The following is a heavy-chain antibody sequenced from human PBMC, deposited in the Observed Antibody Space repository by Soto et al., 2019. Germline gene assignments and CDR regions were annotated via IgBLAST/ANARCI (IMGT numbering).Heavy chain of an antibody. D-gene: IGHD3-22*01. Sequence: QVQLVQSGAEVKKPGSSVKVSCKASGGTFSSYAISWVRQAPGQGFEWMGGIIPIFGTANYAQKFQGRVTITEGESTSTAYMELRSLRSEDTAVYYCARVLKGYYDSSGYAFDIWGQGTMVTVSS. CDR3: ARVLKGYYDSSGYAFDI. CDR1: GGTFSSYA. CDR2: IIPIFGTA. J-gene: IGHJ3*02. V-gene: IGHV1-69*01.